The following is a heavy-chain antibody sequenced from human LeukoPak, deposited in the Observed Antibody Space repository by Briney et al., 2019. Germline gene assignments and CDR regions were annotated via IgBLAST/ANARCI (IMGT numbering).Heavy chain of an antibody. D-gene: IGHD5-24*01. CDR1: GFTLNDYY. V-gene: IGHV3-11*04. J-gene: IGHJ4*02. Sequence: GGPLRLSCAGSGFTLNDYYVNWLRQAPGKGLEWIAYISSSSRSVNYADSVKGRFTLSRDYAKNSVNLDMTSLRGEDTAIYYCARVHNTIYWGQGVLVTVSS. CDR2: ISSSSRSV. CDR3: ARVHNTIY.